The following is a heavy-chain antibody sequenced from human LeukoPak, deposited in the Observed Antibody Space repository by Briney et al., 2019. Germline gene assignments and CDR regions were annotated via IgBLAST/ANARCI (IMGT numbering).Heavy chain of an antibody. CDR3: ARNYYDSSGYKYAFDY. CDR2: IYTSGST. V-gene: IGHV4-4*07. J-gene: IGHJ4*02. CDR1: GGSISNYY. Sequence: SETLSLTCTVSGGSISNYYWSWIRQPAGKGLEWIGRIYTSGSTNYNPSLKSRVTMPIDTSKNQFSLKLSSVTAADTAVYYCARNYYDSSGYKYAFDYWGQGTLVTGSS. D-gene: IGHD3-22*01.